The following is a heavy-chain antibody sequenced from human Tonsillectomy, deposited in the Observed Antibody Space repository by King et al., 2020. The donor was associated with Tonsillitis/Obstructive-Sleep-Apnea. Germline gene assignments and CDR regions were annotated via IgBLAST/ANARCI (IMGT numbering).Heavy chain of an antibody. V-gene: IGHV3-23*04. D-gene: IGHD3-22*01. J-gene: IGHJ4*02. CDR1: GFTFSSYA. CDR2: IRGSGVST. CDR3: EKDRGTYYYSCFDS. Sequence: VQLVEAGGGLVQPGGSLRLSCAASGFTFSSYAMSWVRQAPGKGLQWVSTIRGSGVSTYYADCLRGRFSISRDNSKNTLYVQMNSLRAEDTAVYYREKDRGTYYYSCFDSWGQGTLVTVAS.